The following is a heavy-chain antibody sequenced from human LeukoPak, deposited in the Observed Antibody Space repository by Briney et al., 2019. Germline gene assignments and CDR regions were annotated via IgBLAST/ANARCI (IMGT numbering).Heavy chain of an antibody. V-gene: IGHV1-24*01. CDR2: FDPEDGET. J-gene: IGHJ3*02. D-gene: IGHD3-22*01. CDR3: ATGSKWLLRKAMAFDI. CDR1: GYTLTELS. Sequence: GASVKVSCKVSGYTLTELSMHWVRQAPGKGLEWMGGFDPEDGETIYAQKFQGRVTMTEDTSTDTAYMELSSLRSEDTAVYYCATGSKWLLRKAMAFDIWGQGTMVTVSS.